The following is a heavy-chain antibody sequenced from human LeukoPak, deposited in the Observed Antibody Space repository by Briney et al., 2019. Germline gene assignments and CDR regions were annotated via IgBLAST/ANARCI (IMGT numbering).Heavy chain of an antibody. D-gene: IGHD3-22*01. CDR3: ARDGYYDRSGFDN. CDR2: ISAYNGNT. CDR1: GYTFTNYG. Sequence: ASVKVSCKASGYTFTNYGISWVRQAPGQGLEWMGWISAYNGNTNYAQKVQGRVTMTTDTSTTTAYMELRSLRSDDTAVYYCARDGYYDRSGFDNWGQGTLVTVSS. V-gene: IGHV1-18*01. J-gene: IGHJ4*02.